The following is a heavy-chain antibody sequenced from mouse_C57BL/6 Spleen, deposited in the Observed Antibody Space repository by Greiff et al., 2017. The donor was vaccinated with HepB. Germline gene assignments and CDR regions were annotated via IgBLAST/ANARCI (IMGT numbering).Heavy chain of an antibody. J-gene: IGHJ4*01. CDR2: IHPNSGST. V-gene: IGHV1-64*01. D-gene: IGHD6-1*01. Sequence: VQLQQPGAELVKPGASVELSCKASGYTFTSYRMHWVKQRPGQGLEWIGMIHPNSGSTNYNETFKSKATLTVDKSSSTAYMPLSSLTSEDSVVYYCARGPSGLMDYWGQGTSVTVSS. CDR1: GYTFTSYR. CDR3: ARGPSGLMDY.